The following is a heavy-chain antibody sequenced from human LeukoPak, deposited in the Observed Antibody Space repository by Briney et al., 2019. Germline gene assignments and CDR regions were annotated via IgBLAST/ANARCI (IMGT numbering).Heavy chain of an antibody. CDR2: IRSDGSYK. V-gene: IGHV3-30*02. Sequence: PGGSLRLSCAASGFTFNNYGKHWVRQAPGKGLEWEAFIRSDGSYKHYTDSVKGRFTISKDNSKNTLYLQMSSLRADDTAIYYCTKDPSGAAAAGTFDYWGQGTLVTVSS. CDR3: TKDPSGAAAAGTFDY. J-gene: IGHJ4*02. D-gene: IGHD6-13*01. CDR1: GFTFNNYG.